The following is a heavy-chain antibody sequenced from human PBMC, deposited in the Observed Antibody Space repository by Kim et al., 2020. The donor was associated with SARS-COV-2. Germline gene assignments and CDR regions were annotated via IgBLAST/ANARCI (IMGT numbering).Heavy chain of an antibody. J-gene: IGHJ6*02. CDR2: IKQDGSEK. V-gene: IGHV3-7*01. D-gene: IGHD3-10*01. Sequence: VGSLRLSCAASGFTFSSYWMSWVRQAPGKGLEWVANIKQDGSEKYYVDSVKGRFTISRDNAKNSLYLQMNSLRAEDTAVYYCARDGRRGLLWFGETAASYYGMDVWGQGTTVTVSS. CDR1: GFTFSSYW. CDR3: ARDGRRGLLWFGETAASYYGMDV.